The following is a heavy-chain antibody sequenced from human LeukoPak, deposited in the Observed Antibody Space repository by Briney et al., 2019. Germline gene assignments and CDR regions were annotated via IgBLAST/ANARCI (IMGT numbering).Heavy chain of an antibody. J-gene: IGHJ3*02. CDR3: ARETRLHSGSYSNDAFDI. Sequence: SETLSLTCTVSGGSISSYYWSWIRQPPGKGLEWIGYISYSGSTDYNPSLKSRFTISLDTSKNQFSLRLSSVTAADTAVYYYARETRLHSGSYSNDAFDIWGQGTMVTVSS. V-gene: IGHV4-59*01. CDR2: ISYSGST. CDR1: GGSISSYY. D-gene: IGHD1-26*01.